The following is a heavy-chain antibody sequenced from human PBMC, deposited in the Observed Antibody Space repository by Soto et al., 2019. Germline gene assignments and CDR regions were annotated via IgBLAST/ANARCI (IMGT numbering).Heavy chain of an antibody. J-gene: IGHJ5*02. CDR1: GFTFNSHW. V-gene: IGHV3-74*03. CDR2: ISNDGSGT. CDR3: VRDRPHNWFDP. Sequence: GGSLRLSCAASGFTFNSHWMHWVRQAPGKGPVWVARISNDGSGTTYADSVKGRFTISRDNAKNTVYLEMNSLRVEDTAVYYCVRDRPHNWFDPWGQGTLVTVSS.